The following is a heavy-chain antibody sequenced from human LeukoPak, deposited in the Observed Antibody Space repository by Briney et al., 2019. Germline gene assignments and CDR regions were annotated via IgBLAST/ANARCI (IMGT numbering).Heavy chain of an antibody. V-gene: IGHV3-48*03. CDR1: GFTFSSYE. CDR3: ARDVRLATSYYGMDV. CDR2: ISSSGSTI. D-gene: IGHD5-12*01. J-gene: IGHJ6*02. Sequence: GGSLRLSCAASGFTFSSYEMNWVRQAPGKGLEWVSYISSSGSTIYYADSVKGRFTISRDNAKNSPYLQMNSLRAEDTAVYYYARDVRLATSYYGMDVWGQGTTVTVSS.